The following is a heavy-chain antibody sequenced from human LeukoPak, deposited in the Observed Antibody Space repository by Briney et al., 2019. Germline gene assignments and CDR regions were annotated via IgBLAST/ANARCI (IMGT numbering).Heavy chain of an antibody. Sequence: GGSLRLSCAASGFTFSSYAMHWVRQAPGKGLEWVAVTSYDGSNKYYADSVKGRFTISRDNSKNTLYLQMSSLRAEDTAVYYCAKGSRSIAVDNLCDYWGQGTLVTVSS. CDR3: AKGSRSIAVDNLCDY. J-gene: IGHJ4*02. V-gene: IGHV3-30-3*01. CDR1: GFTFSSYA. D-gene: IGHD6-6*01. CDR2: TSYDGSNK.